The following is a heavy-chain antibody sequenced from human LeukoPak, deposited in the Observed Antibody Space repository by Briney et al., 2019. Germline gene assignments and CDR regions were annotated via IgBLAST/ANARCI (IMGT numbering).Heavy chain of an antibody. CDR1: GFTFSSYW. CDR2: IKQDGSEK. CDR3: ARDAYYGPENWFDP. V-gene: IGHV3-7*03. J-gene: IGHJ5*02. D-gene: IGHD3-10*01. Sequence: GGSLRLSCAASGFTFSSYWMSWVRQAPGKGLEWVANIKQDGSEKYYVDSVKGRFTISRDNAKNSLYLQMNSPRAEDTAVYYCARDAYYGPENWFDPWGQGTLVTVSS.